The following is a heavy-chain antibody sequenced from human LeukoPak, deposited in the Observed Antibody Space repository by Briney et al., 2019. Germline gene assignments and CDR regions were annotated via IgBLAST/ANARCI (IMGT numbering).Heavy chain of an antibody. CDR3: ARVPYCGGDCSLVFDY. V-gene: IGHV1-2*02. D-gene: IGHD2-21*02. J-gene: IGHJ4*02. CDR1: GYTFTGYY. Sequence: ASVKVSCKASGYTFTGYYMHWVRQAPGQGLEWMGWINPNSGGTNYAQKFQGRVTMTRDTSISTAYMELSSLRSEDTAVYYCARVPYCGGDCSLVFDYWGQGTLVTVSS. CDR2: INPNSGGT.